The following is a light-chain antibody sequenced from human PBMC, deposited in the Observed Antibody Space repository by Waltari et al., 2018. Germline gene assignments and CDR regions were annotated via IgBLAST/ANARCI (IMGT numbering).Light chain of an antibody. J-gene: IGLJ1*01. V-gene: IGLV2-23*01. CDR3: CSYAGSSTYV. CDR1: RSKFGNSHL. Sequence: QSALTQPASVPGSPGQSIRISCTGTRSKFGNSHLVPWYQQHPGKAPKRIISAGITRPSGVSNRFSGAKSGNTASLTISGLQAEDEADYYCCSYAGSSTYVFGTGTKVTVL. CDR2: AGI.